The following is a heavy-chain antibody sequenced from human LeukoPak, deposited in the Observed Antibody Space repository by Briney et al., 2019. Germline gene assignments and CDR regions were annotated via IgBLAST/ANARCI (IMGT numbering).Heavy chain of an antibody. CDR2: MNPNSGNT. CDR3: AGGPKAWMEPYNWFDP. J-gene: IGHJ5*02. D-gene: IGHD1-1*01. CDR1: GYTFTSYD. V-gene: IGHV1-8*01. Sequence: ASVKVSCKASGYTFTSYDINWVRQATGQGLEWMGWMNPNSGNTGYAQKFQGRVTMTRNTSISTAYMELSSLRSEDTAVYYCAGGPKAWMEPYNWFDPWGQGTLVTVSS.